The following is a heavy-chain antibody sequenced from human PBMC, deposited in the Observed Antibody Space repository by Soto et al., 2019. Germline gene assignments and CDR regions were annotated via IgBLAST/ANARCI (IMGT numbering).Heavy chain of an antibody. CDR1: GFTFSSYA. J-gene: IGHJ4*02. CDR2: ISYDGRNK. CDR3: ARDPALGITMAPDY. D-gene: IGHD3-10*01. V-gene: IGHV3-30*04. Sequence: GGSLRLSCAASGFTFSSYAMHWVRQAPGKGLEWVAVISYDGRNKYYTDTVKGRFTISRDNSKNTLYLQMISLRAEDTAVYYCARDPALGITMAPDYWGQGTLVTVSS.